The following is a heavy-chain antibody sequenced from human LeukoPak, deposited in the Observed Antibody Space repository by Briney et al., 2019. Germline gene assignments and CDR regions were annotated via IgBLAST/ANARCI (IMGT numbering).Heavy chain of an antibody. Sequence: SGTLSLTCTVSGYFISSDYYWGWIRQPPGKGLEWIGSIYHSGSTYYNPSLKSRVTISVDTSKNQFSLKLSSVTAADTAVYYCTRSSVAALHNWFDPWGQGALVTVSS. CDR2: IYHSGST. J-gene: IGHJ5*02. CDR3: TRSSVAALHNWFDP. CDR1: GYFISSDYY. D-gene: IGHD6-6*01. V-gene: IGHV4-38-2*02.